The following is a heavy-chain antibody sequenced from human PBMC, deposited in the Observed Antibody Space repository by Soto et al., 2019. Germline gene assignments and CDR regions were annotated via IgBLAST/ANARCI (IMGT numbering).Heavy chain of an antibody. Sequence: QVQLQESGPGLAKPSETLSLTCTVSGGSISTYYWSWIRQPPGKGLEWIAYIYYSGSTNYNPSLKSLVTISVDTSKNQFSLKRSSGTAADTAVYYCARGGWRHIDYWGQGTLVTVSS. CDR3: ARGGWRHIDY. J-gene: IGHJ4*02. V-gene: IGHV4-59*08. CDR2: IYYSGST. D-gene: IGHD3-3*01. CDR1: GGSISTYY.